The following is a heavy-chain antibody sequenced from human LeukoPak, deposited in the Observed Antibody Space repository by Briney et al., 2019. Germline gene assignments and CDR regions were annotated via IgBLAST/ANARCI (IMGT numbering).Heavy chain of an antibody. Sequence: LPGGSPRLSCAPSGFTFSSYWMTWVRQAPGRGLEWVANINQVGNETYYVDSVKGRFTISRDNAKNSLFLQMNSLRAEDTAVYYCARDYGDYWGQGTLVTVSS. D-gene: IGHD3-10*01. J-gene: IGHJ4*02. V-gene: IGHV3-7*01. CDR3: ARDYGDY. CDR1: GFTFSSYW. CDR2: INQVGNET.